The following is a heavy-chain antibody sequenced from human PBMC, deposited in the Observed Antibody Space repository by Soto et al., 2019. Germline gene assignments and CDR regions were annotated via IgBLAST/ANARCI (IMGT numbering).Heavy chain of an antibody. CDR2: IWYDGSNK. Sequence: PGGSLRLSCAASGFTFSSYGMHWVRQAPGKGLECVAVIWYDGSNKYYADSVKGRFTISRDNSKNTLCLQMSSLRAEDMAVYYCARSFYDFWSGQGYYYGMDVWGQGTTVTVSS. J-gene: IGHJ6*02. CDR1: GFTFSSYG. V-gene: IGHV3-33*01. CDR3: ARSFYDFWSGQGYYYGMDV. D-gene: IGHD3-3*01.